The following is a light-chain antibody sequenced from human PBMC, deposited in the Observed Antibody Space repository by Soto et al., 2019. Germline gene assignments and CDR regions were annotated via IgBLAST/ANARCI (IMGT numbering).Light chain of an antibody. J-gene: IGKJ4*01. CDR1: QGISSR. CDR3: QQSNSFPLT. V-gene: IGKV1-12*01. Sequence: DIQMTQSPSSVSASVGDRVTITCRASQGISSRLAWYQQKPGKAPNLLIYSASSLQSGVPSRFSGSGSETDFTLTIGSLQPEDFATYYCQQSNSFPLTFGGGTKVEIK. CDR2: SAS.